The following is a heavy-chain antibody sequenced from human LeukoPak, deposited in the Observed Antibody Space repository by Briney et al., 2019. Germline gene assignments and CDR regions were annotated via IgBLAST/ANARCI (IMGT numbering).Heavy chain of an antibody. CDR1: GFTFSSYA. D-gene: IGHD2-15*01. V-gene: IGHV3-30-3*01. CDR2: ISYDGSNK. CDR3: ASDSVVVAATPSFLDY. J-gene: IGHJ4*02. Sequence: GGSLRLSCAASGFTFSSYAMHWVRQAPGKGLEWVAVISYDGSNKYYADSVKGRFTISRDNSKNTLYLQMDSLRAEDTAVYYCASDSVVVAATPSFLDYWGQGTLVTVSS.